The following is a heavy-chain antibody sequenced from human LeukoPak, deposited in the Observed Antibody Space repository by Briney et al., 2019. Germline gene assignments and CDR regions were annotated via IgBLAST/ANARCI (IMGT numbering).Heavy chain of an antibody. Sequence: GGSLRLSCAASGFTFSSYAVSWVRQAPGKGLEWVSAISDSGNTYHADSVKGRFTISRDSSKNTLFLQMNRLRPEDAAVYYCAKAPVTTCRGAYCYPFDYWGQGTLVTVSS. V-gene: IGHV3-23*01. J-gene: IGHJ4*02. CDR1: GFTFSSYA. D-gene: IGHD2-21*01. CDR3: AKAPVTTCRGAYCYPFDY. CDR2: ISDSGNT.